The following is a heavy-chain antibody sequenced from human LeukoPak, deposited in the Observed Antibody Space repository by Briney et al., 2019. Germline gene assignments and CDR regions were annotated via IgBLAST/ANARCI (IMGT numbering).Heavy chain of an antibody. J-gene: IGHJ5*02. Sequence: RGSLRLSCAASGFTFSSFSRTWVRQAPGKGLEWVANIKNDGSGKYYVDSVKGRFTISRDNARNSLYLQMNSLRAEDTAVYYCARLLTTVTTNWFDPWGQGTLVTVSS. CDR1: GFTFSSFS. V-gene: IGHV3-7*01. CDR2: IKNDGSGK. D-gene: IGHD4-17*01. CDR3: ARLLTTVTTNWFDP.